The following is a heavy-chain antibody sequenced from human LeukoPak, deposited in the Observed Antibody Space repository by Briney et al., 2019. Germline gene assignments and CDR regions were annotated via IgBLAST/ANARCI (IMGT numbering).Heavy chain of an antibody. D-gene: IGHD1-26*01. CDR1: GYTFTGYY. CDR2: INPNSGGT. Sequence: ASVKVSCKASGYTFTGYYMHWVRQAPGQGLEWMGWINPNSGGTNYAQKFQGRVTMTRDTFISTAYMELSRLRSDDTAVYYCASGHSVPYSGSYILHDYWGQGTLVTVSS. V-gene: IGHV1-2*02. CDR3: ASGHSVPYSGSYILHDY. J-gene: IGHJ4*02.